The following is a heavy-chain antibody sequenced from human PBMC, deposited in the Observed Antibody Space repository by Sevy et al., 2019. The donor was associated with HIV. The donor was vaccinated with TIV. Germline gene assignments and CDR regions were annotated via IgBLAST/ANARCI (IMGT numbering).Heavy chain of an antibody. J-gene: IGHJ6*02. D-gene: IGHD3-16*01. CDR3: ARPKGVYYYYGMDA. CDR2: ISGSSNIT. CDR1: GFTFSKYS. Sequence: GGSLRLSCAASGFTFSKYSMNWVRQAPGKGLEWVSYISGSSNITYYADSVKGRFTISRENADNSLYLQMNSLRDEDTAVYYCARPKGVYYYYGMDAWGQGTTVTVSS. V-gene: IGHV3-48*02.